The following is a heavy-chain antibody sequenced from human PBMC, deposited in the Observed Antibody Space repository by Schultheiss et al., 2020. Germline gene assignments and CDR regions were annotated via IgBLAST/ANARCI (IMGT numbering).Heavy chain of an antibody. CDR3: ARFYCSGASCPPYAFDI. J-gene: IGHJ3*02. CDR1: GYTFTSYG. Sequence: ASVKVSCKASGYTFTSYGISWVRQAPGQGLEWMGWISAYNGNTNYAQKLQGRVTMTTDTSTSTAYMELRSLRSDDTAVYYCARFYCSGASCPPYAFDIWGKGTMVTVSS. V-gene: IGHV1-18*01. D-gene: IGHD2-15*01. CDR2: ISAYNGNT.